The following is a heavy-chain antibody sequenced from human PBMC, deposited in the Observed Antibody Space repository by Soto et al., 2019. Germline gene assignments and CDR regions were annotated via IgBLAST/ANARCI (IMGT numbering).Heavy chain of an antibody. CDR1: GFIFSNAW. J-gene: IGHJ4*01. V-gene: IGHV3-15*07. Sequence: GSLRLSCAASGFIFSNAWINWVRQAPGGGLKWVGRIKSKVNGATTDFAAPVKGRFAISRDDSRHIVYLQMNSLRIEDTVVYYCTTDSYSTMLVVRFDYWGHGTPVTVSS. CDR3: TTDSYSTMLVVRFDY. CDR2: IKSKVNGATT. D-gene: IGHD3-22*01.